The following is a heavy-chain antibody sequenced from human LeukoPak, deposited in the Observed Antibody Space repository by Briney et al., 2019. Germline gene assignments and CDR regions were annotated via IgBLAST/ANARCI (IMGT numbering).Heavy chain of an antibody. Sequence: GASVKVSCKASGYTFTSYDINWVRQATGQGLEWMGWMNPNTGNTGYAQKFQGRVTMTRDTSISTAYMELSRLRSDDTAVYYCARIVGATRDDAFDIWGQGTMVTVSS. CDR1: GYTFTSYD. CDR3: ARIVGATRDDAFDI. J-gene: IGHJ3*02. V-gene: IGHV1-8*01. CDR2: MNPNTGNT. D-gene: IGHD1-26*01.